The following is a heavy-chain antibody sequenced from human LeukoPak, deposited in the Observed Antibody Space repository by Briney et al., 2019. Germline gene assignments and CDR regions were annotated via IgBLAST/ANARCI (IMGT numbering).Heavy chain of an antibody. CDR3: ARGSGSP. D-gene: IGHD5-12*01. J-gene: IGHJ5*02. Sequence: GGSLRLSCAASGFTFSSYAMHWVRQAPGKGLEWVAVISYDGSNKYYADSVKGRFTISRDNSKNTLYLQMNSLRAEDTAVYYCARGSGSPGGQGTLVTVSS. V-gene: IGHV3-30-3*01. CDR2: ISYDGSNK. CDR1: GFTFSSYA.